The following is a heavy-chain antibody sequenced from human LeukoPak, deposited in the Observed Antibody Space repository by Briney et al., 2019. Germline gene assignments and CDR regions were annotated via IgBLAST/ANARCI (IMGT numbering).Heavy chain of an antibody. CDR1: GDSVSTTSAA. D-gene: IGHD2-2*01. CDR2: TYYRSKWYN. Sequence: SQTLSLTCAISGDSVSTTSAAWNGIRQSPSRGLEWLGRTYYRSKWYNDYGVSVKSRITINPDTSKNQFSLQLNSVTPEDTAVYYCARGGIGYCTSTSCSFDSWGQGTLVTVSS. CDR3: ARGGIGYCTSTSCSFDS. J-gene: IGHJ4*02. V-gene: IGHV6-1*01.